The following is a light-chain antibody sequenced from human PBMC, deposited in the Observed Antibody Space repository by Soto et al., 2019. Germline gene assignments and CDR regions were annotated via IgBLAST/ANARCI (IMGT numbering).Light chain of an antibody. CDR3: QQYNSFSQWT. J-gene: IGKJ1*01. CDR2: KAS. V-gene: IGKV1-5*03. Sequence: DIQMTQSPSTLSSSVGDRVTITCRASQSISSWLTWYQQKPGKAPKLLIYKASSLESGVPSRFSGSGSGTEFTLTISSLQPDDFATYYCQQYNSFSQWTFG. CDR1: QSISSW.